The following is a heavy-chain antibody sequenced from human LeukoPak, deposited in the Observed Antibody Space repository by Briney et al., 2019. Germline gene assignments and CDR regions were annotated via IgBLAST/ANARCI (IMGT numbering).Heavy chain of an antibody. CDR3: ARDPAYYDSSGVTDY. CDR2: INSDGSST. D-gene: IGHD3-22*01. CDR1: GFTFSSYW. J-gene: IGHJ4*02. Sequence: PGVSLRLSCAASGFTFSSYWMHWVRQAPGKGLVWVSHINSDGSSTSYADSVKGRFTISRDNAKNTLYLQMNSLRAEDTAVYYCARDPAYYDSSGVTDYWGQGTLVTVSS. V-gene: IGHV3-74*01.